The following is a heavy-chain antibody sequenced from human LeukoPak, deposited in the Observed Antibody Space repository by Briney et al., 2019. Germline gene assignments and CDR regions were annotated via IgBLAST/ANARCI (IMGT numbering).Heavy chain of an antibody. J-gene: IGHJ4*02. CDR3: ARGGDFWSGYYFDY. CDR2: IYSGGST. CDR1: GFTVSSNY. Sequence: GGSLRLSCAASGFTVSSNYMSWVRQAPGKRLEWGSVIYSGGSTYYADSVKGRFTISRDNSKNTLYLQMNSLRAEDTAVYYCARGGDFWSGYYFDYWGQGTLVTVSS. D-gene: IGHD3-3*01. V-gene: IGHV3-53*01.